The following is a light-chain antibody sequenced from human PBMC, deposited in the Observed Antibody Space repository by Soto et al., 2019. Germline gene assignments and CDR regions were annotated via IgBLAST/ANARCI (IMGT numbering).Light chain of an antibody. J-gene: IGKJ4*01. V-gene: IGKV3-15*01. CDR3: QQYNDWPPIT. CDR1: QSVDTF. CDR2: DAS. Sequence: IVMTQSPATLSLSPGERATLSCRASQSVDTFLAWYQQKPGQAPRLVIFDASTRATGIPDRFTGRGSGTEFTLTISSLQSEDSAVYFCQQYNDWPPITFGGGTKVAI.